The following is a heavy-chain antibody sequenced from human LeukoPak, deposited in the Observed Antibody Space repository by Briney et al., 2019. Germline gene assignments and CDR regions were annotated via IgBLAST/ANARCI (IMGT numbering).Heavy chain of an antibody. D-gene: IGHD4-4*01. V-gene: IGHV1-8*01. Sequence: ASVKVSCKASEYSFTSYDINWVRQATGQGLEWMGWMNPNSGNTGYAQKFQGRVTMTRNTSISTAYMELSSLRSEDTAVYYCARGPPHTVTTRNYYYGMDVWGQGTTVTVSS. CDR2: MNPNSGNT. CDR3: ARGPPHTVTTRNYYYGMDV. J-gene: IGHJ6*02. CDR1: EYSFTSYD.